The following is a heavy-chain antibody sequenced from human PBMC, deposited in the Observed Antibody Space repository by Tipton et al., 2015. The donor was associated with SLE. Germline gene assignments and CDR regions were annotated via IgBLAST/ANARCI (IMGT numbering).Heavy chain of an antibody. CDR3: ARGDLNV. CDR2: IRSDGSDK. D-gene: IGHD2-21*01. V-gene: IGHV3-30*02. Sequence: GSLRLSCAASGITFSRSGMHWVRQAPGKGLEWAAFIRSDGSDKYYADSVKGRFTISRDNSKNTVYLQMNSLRAEDTAVYYCARGDLNVWGQGTPVTVSS. CDR1: GITFSRSG. J-gene: IGHJ6*02.